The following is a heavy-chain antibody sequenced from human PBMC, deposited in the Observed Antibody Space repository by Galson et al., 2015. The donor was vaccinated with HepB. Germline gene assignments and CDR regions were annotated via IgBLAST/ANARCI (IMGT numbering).Heavy chain of an antibody. CDR2: ISDSGDSK. J-gene: IGHJ4*02. D-gene: IGHD3-10*01. Sequence: SLRLSCAASGVTLSNYGMSWVRQAQGKGLDWVSVISDSGDSKHYADSVKGRFIISRDNSRNTLYLQMNSLRAEHTAVYYCARGSNPWKYLDYWGQGTLVTVSS. V-gene: IGHV3-23*01. CDR3: ARGSNPWKYLDY. CDR1: GVTLSNYG.